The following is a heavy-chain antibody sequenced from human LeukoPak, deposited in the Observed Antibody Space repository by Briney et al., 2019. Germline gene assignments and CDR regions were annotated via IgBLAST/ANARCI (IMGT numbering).Heavy chain of an antibody. D-gene: IGHD6-13*01. Sequence: GGSLRLSCAASGFTFSYYSMNWVRQAPGKGLEWVSSISGSSSYIYYADSVKGRFTISRDNSKNTLYLQMNSLRAEDTAVYYCARDSRLNWFDPWGQGTLVTVSS. CDR1: GFTFSYYS. V-gene: IGHV3-21*01. CDR3: ARDSRLNWFDP. J-gene: IGHJ5*02. CDR2: ISGSSSYI.